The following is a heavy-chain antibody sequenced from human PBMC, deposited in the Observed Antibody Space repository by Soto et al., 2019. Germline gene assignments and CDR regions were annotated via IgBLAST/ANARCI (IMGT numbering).Heavy chain of an antibody. Sequence: SETLSLTCTVSGGSISSGGYYWSWIRQHPGKGLEWIGYIYYSGSTYYNPSLKSRVTISVDTSKNQFSLKLSSVTAADTAVYYCARGYCSGGSCYVDYWGQGTLVTVSS. V-gene: IGHV4-31*03. CDR3: ARGYCSGGSCYVDY. CDR2: IYYSGST. J-gene: IGHJ4*02. CDR1: GGSISSGGYY. D-gene: IGHD2-15*01.